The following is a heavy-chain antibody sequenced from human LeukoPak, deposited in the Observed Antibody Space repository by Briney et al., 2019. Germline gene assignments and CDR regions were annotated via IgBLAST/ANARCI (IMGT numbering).Heavy chain of an antibody. D-gene: IGHD5-24*01. CDR3: AKDPRDGYTYYYYYYMDV. V-gene: IGHV3-23*01. J-gene: IGHJ6*03. CDR1: GFTFSSYA. Sequence: PGGSLRLSCVASGFTFSSYAMTWVRRAPGKGLEWLSAISSSGGSTYYADSVKGRLTISRDNSKNTLFLQMDNLRVEDTAVYYCAKDPRDGYTYYYYYYMDVWGTGTTVTVSS. CDR2: ISSSGGST.